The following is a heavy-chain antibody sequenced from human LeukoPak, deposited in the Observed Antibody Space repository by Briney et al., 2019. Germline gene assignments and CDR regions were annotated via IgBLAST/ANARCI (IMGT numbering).Heavy chain of an antibody. V-gene: IGHV5-51*01. J-gene: IGHJ1*01. Sequence: GESLKISCKGSGYSLTSYWIGWVRQMPGKGLEGMGIIYPGDSDTRYSPSFQGQVTISADKSISTAYLQWSSLKASDTAMYYCARPASSGWPHVGYFQHWGQGTLVTVSS. CDR3: ARPASSGWPHVGYFQH. CDR2: IYPGDSDT. CDR1: GYSLTSYW. D-gene: IGHD6-19*01.